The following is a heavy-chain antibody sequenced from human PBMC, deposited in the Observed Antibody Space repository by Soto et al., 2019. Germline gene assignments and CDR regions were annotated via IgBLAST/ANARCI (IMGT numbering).Heavy chain of an antibody. CDR2: IFYSGST. Sequence: SETLSLTCTVSGGSINNGGYYWIWIRQHPGKGLEWIGYIFYSGSTYYNPSLKSRVTISVDTSKNQFSLKLSSVTAADTAVYYCARRGSSSWYGYWGQGTLVTVSS. D-gene: IGHD6-13*01. CDR1: GGSINNGGYY. V-gene: IGHV4-31*03. CDR3: ARRGSSSWYGY. J-gene: IGHJ4*02.